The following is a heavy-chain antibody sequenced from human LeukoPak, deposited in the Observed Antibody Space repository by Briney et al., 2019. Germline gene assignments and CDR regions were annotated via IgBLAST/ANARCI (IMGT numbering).Heavy chain of an antibody. CDR2: IKQDGSEK. Sequence: GGSLRLSCAASGFTFSSYWMSWVRRAPGKGLEWVANIKQDGSEKYYVDSVKGRFTISRDNAKNSLYLQMNSLRAEDRAVYYCARILYSGSSGRWGQGTLVTVSS. CDR1: GFTFSSYW. V-gene: IGHV3-7*01. CDR3: ARILYSGSSGR. J-gene: IGHJ4*02. D-gene: IGHD1-26*01.